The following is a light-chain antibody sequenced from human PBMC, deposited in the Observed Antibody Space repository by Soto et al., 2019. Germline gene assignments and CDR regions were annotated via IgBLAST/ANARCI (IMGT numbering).Light chain of an antibody. Sequence: EIVLTQSPGTLSLSPGERATLFCRARHIFSSNDLDWYQQKPGQAPRLLIYGASTRATNIPDRFSGSGSGTDFTLTISRLEPEDFAVYSWQQYGDSPSTFGQGTKREIK. J-gene: IGKJ2*01. V-gene: IGKV3-20*01. CDR3: QQYGDSPST. CDR1: HIFSSND. CDR2: GAS.